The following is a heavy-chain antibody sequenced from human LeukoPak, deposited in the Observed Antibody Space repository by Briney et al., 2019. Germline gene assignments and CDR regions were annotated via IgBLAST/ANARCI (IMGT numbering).Heavy chain of an antibody. Sequence: GGSLRLSCAASGFTFDDYGMSWVRQGPGKGLEWVSTMSKSGDHTYYVDSVKGRFTMSRDNSKNTLYLQMNSLRAEDTAVYYCTTLVFDDSGYSYFDYWGQGTLVTVSS. CDR1: GFTFDDYG. V-gene: IGHV3-23*01. D-gene: IGHD5-12*01. CDR2: MSKSGDHT. CDR3: TTLVFDDSGYSYFDY. J-gene: IGHJ4*02.